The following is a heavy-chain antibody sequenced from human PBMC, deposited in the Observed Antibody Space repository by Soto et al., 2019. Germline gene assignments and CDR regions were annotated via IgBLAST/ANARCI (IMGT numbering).Heavy chain of an antibody. D-gene: IGHD1-26*01. Sequence: SETLSLTCTVSGGSISSGGYSWSWIRQPPGKGLEWIGYIYHSGSSIYNPSLKNRVTISTMSNNKFSLELSSVTAADTAVYYCTRGLFSGSSYSGSWYYFDSWGQGTMVTVSS. J-gene: IGHJ4*02. CDR3: TRGLFSGSSYSGSWYYFDS. CDR1: GGSISSGGYS. V-gene: IGHV4-30-2*01. CDR2: IYHSGSS.